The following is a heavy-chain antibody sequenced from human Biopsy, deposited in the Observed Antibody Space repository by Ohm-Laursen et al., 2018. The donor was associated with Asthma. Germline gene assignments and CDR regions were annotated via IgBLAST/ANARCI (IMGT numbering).Heavy chain of an antibody. CDR2: THYSGST. CDR3: ASPVNRAFGGYEWAAVFDY. J-gene: IGHJ4*02. CDR1: GASIRGSGSY. D-gene: IGHD5-12*01. V-gene: IGHV4-39*01. Sequence: SETLSLTCPVSGASIRGSGSYWAWIRQAPGKGPEWIGTTHYSGSTFYKPSLRSRVTMSLDTSTNQFSLRLRFVTATDTAVYYCASPVNRAFGGYEWAAVFDYWGQGTLVTVSS.